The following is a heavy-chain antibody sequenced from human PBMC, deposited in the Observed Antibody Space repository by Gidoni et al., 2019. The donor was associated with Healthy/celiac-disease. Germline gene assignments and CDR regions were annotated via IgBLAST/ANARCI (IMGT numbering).Heavy chain of an antibody. J-gene: IGHJ3*02. CDR3: ARVDIGCTSCYAFDI. V-gene: IGHV4-31*03. Sequence: QVQLQESGPGLVKPSQTLSLTCTVSGGSISRGGYYWSWIRQHPGKGLEWIGYIYYSGSTYYNPSLKSRVTISVDTSKNQFSLKLSSVTAADTAVYYCARVDIGCTSCYAFDIWGQGTMVTVSS. CDR2: IYYSGST. D-gene: IGHD2-2*01. CDR1: GGSISRGGYY.